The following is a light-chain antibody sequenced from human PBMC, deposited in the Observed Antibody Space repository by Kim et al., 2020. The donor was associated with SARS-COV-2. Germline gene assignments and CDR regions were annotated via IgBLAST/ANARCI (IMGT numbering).Light chain of an antibody. CDR2: AAS. Sequence: IQMTQSPSSLAASVGDRVTIGCRASQSISTYLNWYQQKPGKAPKLLIYAASSLQSGVSSRFSGSGSGTDFTLTISSLQPEDFATYYCLQDYNYPWTFGQGTKVDIK. V-gene: IGKV1-6*01. CDR3: LQDYNYPWT. CDR1: QSISTY. J-gene: IGKJ1*01.